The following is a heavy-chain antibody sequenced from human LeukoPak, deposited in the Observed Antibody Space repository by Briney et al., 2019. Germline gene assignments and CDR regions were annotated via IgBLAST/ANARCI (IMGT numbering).Heavy chain of an antibody. J-gene: IGHJ4*02. Sequence: SETLSLTCAVYGGSFSGYYWSWIRQPPGKGLEWIGEVNHSGSTNYNPSLKGRVTISVDTSKNQFSLKLSSVTAADTAVYYCARSRGSSWYWGFDYWGQGTLVTVSS. D-gene: IGHD6-13*01. CDR1: GGSFSGYY. V-gene: IGHV4-34*01. CDR3: ARSRGSSWYWGFDY. CDR2: VNHSGST.